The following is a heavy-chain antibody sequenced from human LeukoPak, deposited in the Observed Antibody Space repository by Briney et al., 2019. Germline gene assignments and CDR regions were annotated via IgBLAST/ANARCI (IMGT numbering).Heavy chain of an antibody. CDR2: ISANGDTT. Sequence: GGSLRLSCVDSGFTFSSYAISWVRQAPGKGVEGVSGISANGDTTKYADSVKGRFTTSRDNAKNTVLLQMNSLRDDDTAVYYCAKEGRIAAGTGDYFDYWGQGTLVTVSS. J-gene: IGHJ4*02. V-gene: IGHV3-23*01. CDR1: GFTFSSYA. CDR3: AKEGRIAAGTGDYFDY. D-gene: IGHD6-13*01.